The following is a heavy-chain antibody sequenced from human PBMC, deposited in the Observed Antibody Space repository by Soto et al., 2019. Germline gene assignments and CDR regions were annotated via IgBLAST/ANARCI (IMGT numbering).Heavy chain of an antibody. V-gene: IGHV1-3*01. CDR1: GYTFTSYA. J-gene: IGHJ4*02. CDR2: INAGNGNT. D-gene: IGHD6-19*01. CDR3: AREPYSSGWYEFDY. Sequence: ASVKVSCKASGYTFTSYAMHWVRQAPGQRLEWMGWINAGNGNTKYSQKLQGRVTITRDTSASTAYMELGSLRSEDTAVYYCAREPYSSGWYEFDYWGQGTLVTVSS.